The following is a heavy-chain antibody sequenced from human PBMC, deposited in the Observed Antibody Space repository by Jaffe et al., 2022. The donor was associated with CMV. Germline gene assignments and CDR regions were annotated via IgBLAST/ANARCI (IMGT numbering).Heavy chain of an antibody. V-gene: IGHV1-3*01. Sequence: QVQLVQSGAEVKKPGASVKVSCKASGYTFTNYAVHWVRQAPGQGLEWMGWINAGNGNREYSQNFQGRLTIGRDTSASTVYMELSSLTSEDTARYYCAKEERSGWHFILDYWGQGTLVTVSS. CDR2: INAGNGNR. CDR3: AKEERSGWHFILDY. CDR1: GYTFTNYA. J-gene: IGHJ4*02. D-gene: IGHD6-19*01.